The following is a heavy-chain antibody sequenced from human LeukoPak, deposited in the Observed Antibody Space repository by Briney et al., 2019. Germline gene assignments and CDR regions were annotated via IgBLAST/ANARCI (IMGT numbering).Heavy chain of an antibody. V-gene: IGHV3-23*01. CDR1: GFAFTGFG. CDR3: AKAEAGGYNYGPFDD. Sequence: PGGSLRLSCTTSGFAFTGFGLNWVRQAPGKGLEWISSIRGNAVDAYYADSVRGRFSISRDNSKDTLYLQMNSLRDEDTALYYCAKAEAGGYNYGPFDDWGQGTLVTVSS. J-gene: IGHJ4*02. D-gene: IGHD5-18*01. CDR2: IRGNAVDA.